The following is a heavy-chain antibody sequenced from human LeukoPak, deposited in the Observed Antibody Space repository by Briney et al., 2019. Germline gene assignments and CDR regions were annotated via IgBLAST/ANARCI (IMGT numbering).Heavy chain of an antibody. D-gene: IGHD3-3*01. J-gene: IGHJ3*02. CDR2: INSDGSST. CDR3: ARDEDWSGYYGAFDI. Sequence: GGSLRLSCAASGFTFSIYWMHWVRQAPGKGLVWVSRINSDGSSTSYADSVKGRFTISRDNPKNTLYLQMNSLRAEDTAVYYCARDEDWSGYYGAFDIWGQGTMVTVSS. V-gene: IGHV3-74*01. CDR1: GFTFSIYW.